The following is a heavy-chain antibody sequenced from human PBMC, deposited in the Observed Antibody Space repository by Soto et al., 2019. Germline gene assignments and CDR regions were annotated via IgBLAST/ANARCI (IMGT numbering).Heavy chain of an antibody. J-gene: IGHJ5*02. CDR2: ISAYNGNT. CDR1: GYTFTSYG. V-gene: IGHV1-18*01. Sequence: QVQLVQSGAEVKKPGASVKVSCKASGYTFTSYGISWVRQAPGQGLEWMGWISAYNGNTNYAQKLQGRVTMTTDTXXSPAYMELRSLRSDDTAVYYCARALNDYGSFRVDPWGQGTLVTVSS. D-gene: IGHD4-17*01. CDR3: ARALNDYGSFRVDP.